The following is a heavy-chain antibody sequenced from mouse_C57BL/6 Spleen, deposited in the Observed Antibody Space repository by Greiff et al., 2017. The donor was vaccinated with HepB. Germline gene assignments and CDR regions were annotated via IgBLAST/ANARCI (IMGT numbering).Heavy chain of an antibody. CDR2: ISYDGSN. CDR1: GYSITSGYY. CDR3: ARGDYGSSYWYFDV. J-gene: IGHJ1*03. D-gene: IGHD1-1*01. Sequence: ESGPGLVKPSQSLSLTCSVTGYSITSGYYWNWIRQFPGNKLEWMGYISYDGSNNYNPSLKNRIPITRDTSKNHFFLKLNSVTTEDTATYYCARGDYGSSYWYFDVWGTGTTVTVSS. V-gene: IGHV3-6*01.